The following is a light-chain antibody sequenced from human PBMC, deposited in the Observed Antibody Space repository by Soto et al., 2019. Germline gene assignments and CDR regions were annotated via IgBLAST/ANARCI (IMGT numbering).Light chain of an antibody. CDR2: DAS. CDR1: QNVGGY. CDR3: QQRNSWPLT. J-gene: IGKJ4*01. V-gene: IGKV3-11*01. Sequence: EIVLTQSPATLSLSPGERATLSCRASQNVGGYLAWYQQKPGQAPRLLISDASNRAAVIPARFSGIGSGTDFTPTISSLEPEDFAVYYCQQRNSWPLTFGGGTKVEIK.